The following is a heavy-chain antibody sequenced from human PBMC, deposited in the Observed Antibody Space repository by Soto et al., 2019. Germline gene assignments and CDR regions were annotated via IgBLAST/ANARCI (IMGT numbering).Heavy chain of an antibody. CDR2: IKSKTDGGTT. CDR1: GFTFSNAW. D-gene: IGHD3-3*01. Sequence: GGSLRLSCAASGFTFSNAWMNWVRQAPGKGLEWVGRIKSKTDGGTTDYAAPVKGRFTISRDDSKNTLYLQMNSLKTEDTAVYYCTTGGVSDYDFWSGHFSFRTEERYYYGMDVWGQGTTVTVSS. CDR3: TTGGVSDYDFWSGHFSFRTEERYYYGMDV. V-gene: IGHV3-15*07. J-gene: IGHJ6*02.